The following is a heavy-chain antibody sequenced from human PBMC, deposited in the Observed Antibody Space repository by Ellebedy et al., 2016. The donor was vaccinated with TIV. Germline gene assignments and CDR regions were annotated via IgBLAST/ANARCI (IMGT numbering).Heavy chain of an antibody. CDR2: ISYDGSIK. V-gene: IGHV3-30*03. CDR1: GFIFSAYG. J-gene: IGHJ4*02. Sequence: GESLKISCAASGFIFSAYGMHWVCQAPGKGLEWVTIISYDGSIKYYADSVKGRFTISRDNAKNSLYLQMDSLRVEDTGVYYCATQWELYDWGQGTPVTVSS. CDR3: ATQWELYD. D-gene: IGHD1-26*01.